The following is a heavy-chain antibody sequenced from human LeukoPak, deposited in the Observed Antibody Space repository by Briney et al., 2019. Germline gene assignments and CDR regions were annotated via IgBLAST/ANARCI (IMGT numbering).Heavy chain of an antibody. J-gene: IGHJ6*03. Sequence: GGSLRLSCAASGFTFSSYGMHWVRQTPGKGLERVSYISSSSSAINYADSVKGRFTISRDNAKNSLYLQMNSLRAEDAAVYYSARRYGDSAALLDKGGRNLNRYYYMDVWGKGTTVTISS. V-gene: IGHV3-48*04. CDR1: GFTFSSYG. CDR3: ARRYGDSAALLDKGGRNLNRYYYMDV. D-gene: IGHD4-17*01. CDR2: ISSSSSAI.